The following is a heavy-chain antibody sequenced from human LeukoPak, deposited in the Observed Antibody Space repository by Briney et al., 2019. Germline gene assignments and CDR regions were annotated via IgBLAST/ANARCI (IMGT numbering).Heavy chain of an antibody. D-gene: IGHD3-3*01. CDR3: ASLFITIFGVANPDGY. CDR2: INSDGSST. J-gene: IGHJ4*02. CDR1: GFTFSSYW. Sequence: PGGSLRLSCAASGFTFSSYWMRWVRQAPGKGLVWVSRINSDGSSTSYADSVKGRFTISRDNAKNSLYLQMNSLRAEDTAVYYCASLFITIFGVANPDGYWGQGTLVTVSS. V-gene: IGHV3-74*01.